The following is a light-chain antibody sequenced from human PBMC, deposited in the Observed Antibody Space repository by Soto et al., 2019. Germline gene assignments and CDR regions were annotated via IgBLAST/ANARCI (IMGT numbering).Light chain of an antibody. V-gene: IGKV3-15*01. CDR3: QQYHNWPPCT. CDR2: GAS. Sequence: EIVMTQSPATLSVSPGERATLSCRASQSVSSNLAWYQQKPGQAPRLLIYGASTRATGIPARFSGSGSGTEFTLTISSLQSEDFAVYYCQQYHNWPPCTFGKGTKVEIK. CDR1: QSVSSN. J-gene: IGKJ1*01.